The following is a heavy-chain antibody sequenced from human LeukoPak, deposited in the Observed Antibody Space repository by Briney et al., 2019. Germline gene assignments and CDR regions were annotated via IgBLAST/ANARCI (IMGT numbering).Heavy chain of an antibody. CDR2: IYYSGST. CDR1: GGSISSYY. D-gene: IGHD3-3*01. J-gene: IGHJ4*02. Sequence: PSETLSLTCTVSGGSISSYYWSWIRQPSGKGLEWIGYIYYSGSTNYNPSLKSRVTISVDTSKDQFSLKLSSVTAADTAVYYCARGWSSYYDFWSGYYPYFDYWGQGTLVTVSS. V-gene: IGHV4-59*01. CDR3: ARGWSSYYDFWSGYYPYFDY.